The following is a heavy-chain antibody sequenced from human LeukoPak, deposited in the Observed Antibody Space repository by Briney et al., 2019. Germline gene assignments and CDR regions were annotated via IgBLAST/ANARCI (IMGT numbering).Heavy chain of an antibody. CDR3: ARLGCGITAAGTCNWLDP. Sequence: SETLSLTCSVSGGSIRSYYWSWIRQPPGKGLEWIGYIYYSGNTKYNPSLKSRVTIVVDTSKNQFSLKLRSATAADTAVYYCARLGCGITAAGTCNWLDPWGQGTLVTVSS. V-gene: IGHV4-59*08. CDR1: GGSIRSYY. CDR2: IYYSGNT. J-gene: IGHJ5*02. D-gene: IGHD6-13*01.